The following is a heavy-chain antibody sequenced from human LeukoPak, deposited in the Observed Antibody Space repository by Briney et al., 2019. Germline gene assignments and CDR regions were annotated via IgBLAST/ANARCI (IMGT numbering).Heavy chain of an antibody. D-gene: IGHD6-13*01. CDR1: GGSMNSYY. CDR2: IYYSGST. V-gene: IGHV4-59*12. CDR3: AREGYSSSFNWFDP. Sequence: SETLSLTCTVSGGSMNSYYWSWIRQPPGKGLEYIGYIYYSGSTNYNPSLKSRVTISVDTSKNQFSLKLSSVTAADTAVYYCAREGYSSSFNWFDPWGQGTLVTVSS. J-gene: IGHJ5*02.